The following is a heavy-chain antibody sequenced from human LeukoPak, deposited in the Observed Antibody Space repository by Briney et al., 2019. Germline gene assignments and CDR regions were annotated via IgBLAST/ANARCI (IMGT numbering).Heavy chain of an antibody. CDR3: AKPKHIVVVIGWFDP. Sequence: GGSLRLSGAASGFTFSSYAMSWVRQAPGKGLEWVSAISGSGGSTYYADSVKGRFTISRDNSKNTLYLQMNSLRAEDTAVYYCAKPKHIVVVIGWFDPWGQGTLVTVSS. D-gene: IGHD2-21*01. J-gene: IGHJ5*02. CDR1: GFTFSSYA. CDR2: ISGSGGST. V-gene: IGHV3-23*01.